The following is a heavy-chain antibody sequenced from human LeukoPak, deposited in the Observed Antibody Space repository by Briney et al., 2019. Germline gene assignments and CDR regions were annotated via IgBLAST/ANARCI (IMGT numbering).Heavy chain of an antibody. CDR3: ARDCSKYYGSGNCYYYYGMDV. CDR2: ISSSSSYI. J-gene: IGHJ6*02. CDR1: GFTFSSYS. D-gene: IGHD3-10*01. Sequence: GGSLRLSCAAPGFTFSSYSMNWVRQAPGKGLEWVSSISSSSSYIYYADSVKGRFTISRDNAKNSLYLQMNSLRAEDTAVYYCARDCSKYYGSGNCYYYYGMDVWGQGTTVTVSS. V-gene: IGHV3-21*01.